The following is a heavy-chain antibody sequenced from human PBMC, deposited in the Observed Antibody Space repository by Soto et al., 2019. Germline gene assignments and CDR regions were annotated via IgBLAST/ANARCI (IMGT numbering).Heavy chain of an antibody. CDR3: ARKGITMVRGAAFDI. CDR1: GGSISSYY. D-gene: IGHD3-10*01. V-gene: IGHV4-59*08. CDR2: IYYSGST. J-gene: IGHJ3*02. Sequence: QVQLQESGPGLVKPSETLSLTCTVSGGSISSYYWSWIRQPPGKGLEWIGYIYYSGSTNYNPSLKSRVTISVDTSKNQFSLKLSSVTAADTAVYYCARKGITMVRGAAFDIWGQGTMVTVSS.